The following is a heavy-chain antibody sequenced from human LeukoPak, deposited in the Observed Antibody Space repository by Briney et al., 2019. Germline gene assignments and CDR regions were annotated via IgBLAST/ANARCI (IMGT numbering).Heavy chain of an antibody. Sequence: GGSLRLSCAASGLTFSSYAMSWVRQAPGKGLEWVSAISGSGGSTYYADSVKGRFAISRDNSKNTLYLQMNSLRAEDTAVYYCAKDRIAARPGPYYFDYWGQGTLVTVSS. D-gene: IGHD6-6*01. CDR1: GLTFSSYA. V-gene: IGHV3-23*01. CDR2: ISGSGGST. CDR3: AKDRIAARPGPYYFDY. J-gene: IGHJ4*02.